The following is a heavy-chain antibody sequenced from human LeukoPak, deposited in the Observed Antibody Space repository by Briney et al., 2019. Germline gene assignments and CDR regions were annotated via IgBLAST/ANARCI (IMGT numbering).Heavy chain of an antibody. J-gene: IGHJ4*02. V-gene: IGHV1-2*02. CDR3: ARNLVGPTDVDY. CDR2: INTNSGGT. CDR1: GYTFTDYY. Sequence: ASVKVSCKTSGYTFTDYYIHWVRQAPGQGLEWMGWINTNSGGTNYAQKFQGRVTMTRDTSISTAYMDLSSLTSDDTAVYYCARNLVGPTDVDYWGQGTPVTVS. D-gene: IGHD1-26*01.